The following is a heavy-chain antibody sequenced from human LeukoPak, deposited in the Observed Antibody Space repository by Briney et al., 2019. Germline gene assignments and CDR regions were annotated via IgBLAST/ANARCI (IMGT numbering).Heavy chain of an antibody. D-gene: IGHD5-12*01. Sequence: GGSRRLSCAASGFTFSSYSMNWVRQAPGKGLEWVSSISSSSSYIYYADSVKGRFTISRDNAKNSLSLQMNSLRAEDTAVYYCATYSGYDRIFDHWGQGALVIVSS. CDR1: GFTFSSYS. V-gene: IGHV3-21*01. CDR3: ATYSGYDRIFDH. CDR2: ISSSSSYI. J-gene: IGHJ4*02.